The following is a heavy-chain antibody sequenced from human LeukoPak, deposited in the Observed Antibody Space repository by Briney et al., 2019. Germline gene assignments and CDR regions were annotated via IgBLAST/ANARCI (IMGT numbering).Heavy chain of an antibody. V-gene: IGHV4-34*01. CDR2: IHHSGVT. CDR3: ARRSYGVPFDP. CDR1: GGSFRDYY. J-gene: IGHJ5*02. Sequence: SETLSLTCAAYGGSFRDYYWNWIRQSPGKGLEWIGEIHHSGVTKYNPSLKTRVTMSVDMSKNQVSVSLASVTAADTALYYCARRSYGVPFDPWGQGILVTVSS. D-gene: IGHD3-10*01.